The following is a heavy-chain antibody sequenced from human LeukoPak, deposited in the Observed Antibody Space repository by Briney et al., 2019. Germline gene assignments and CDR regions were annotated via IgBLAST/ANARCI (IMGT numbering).Heavy chain of an antibody. CDR2: IYSGGST. J-gene: IGHJ4*02. Sequence: GGSLRLSCAASGFTVSSNYMSWVRQAPGKGLEWVSVIYSGGSTYYADSVKGRFTISRDNSKNTLYLQMNSLRAEDTAVYYCARGPRYGSGSYLIYWGQGTLVTVSS. D-gene: IGHD3-10*01. CDR3: ARGPRYGSGSYLIY. CDR1: GFTVSSNY. V-gene: IGHV3-53*01.